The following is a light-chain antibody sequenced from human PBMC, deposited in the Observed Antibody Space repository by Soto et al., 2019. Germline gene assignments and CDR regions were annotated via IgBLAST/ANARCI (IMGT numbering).Light chain of an antibody. V-gene: IGLV1-47*01. CDR2: RNN. CDR3: ATWDNSLTGYV. Sequence: QSALTQPPSASGTTRQRVTISCSGSSSNIGSNYVYWYQQIPGTAPKLLISRNNQRPSGVPDRFSDSKSGTSVSLAISGLRSEDEADYYCATWDNSLTGYVFGTGTKLTVL. J-gene: IGLJ1*01. CDR1: SSNIGSNY.